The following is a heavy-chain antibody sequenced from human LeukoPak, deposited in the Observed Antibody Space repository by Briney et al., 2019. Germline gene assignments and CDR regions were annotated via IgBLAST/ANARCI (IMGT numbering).Heavy chain of an antibody. CDR2: IYHSGST. J-gene: IGHJ4*02. D-gene: IGHD7-27*01. V-gene: IGHV4-30-2*01. Sequence: SETLSLTCTVSGGSISSGGYYWSWIRQPPGKGLEWIGYIYHSGSTYYNPSLKSRVTISVDRSKNQFSLKLSSVTAADTAVYYCARQGTGDVGYYFDYWGQGTLVTVSS. CDR1: GGSISSGGYY. CDR3: ARQGTGDVGYYFDY.